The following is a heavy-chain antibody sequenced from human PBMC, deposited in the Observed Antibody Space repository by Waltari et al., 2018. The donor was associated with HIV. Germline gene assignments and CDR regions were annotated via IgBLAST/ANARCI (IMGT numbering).Heavy chain of an antibody. J-gene: IGHJ6*02. D-gene: IGHD5-18*01. CDR3: ARGWDTARVAGDYFGMDV. Sequence: QVQLQESGPGLVRPPQTLSLTCTVSGGSIGIGPYYCSWTRQHPGKGLEWIGYIYDSGYTFYNPTLKSRVAMSVETSKNQFSLRLNSVTAADTAVYYCARGWDTARVAGDYFGMDVWGQGTTVTVSS. V-gene: IGHV4-31*03. CDR2: IYDSGYT. CDR1: GGSIGIGPYY.